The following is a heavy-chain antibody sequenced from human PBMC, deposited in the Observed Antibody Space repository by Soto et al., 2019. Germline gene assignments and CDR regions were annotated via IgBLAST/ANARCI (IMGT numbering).Heavy chain of an antibody. CDR2: IYWNDDK. CDR1: GFSLSTSGVG. CDR3: AHRRLYYFGSGSYYPPAFDI. J-gene: IGHJ3*02. D-gene: IGHD3-10*01. Sequence: SCPTLVNPTQTLTLTCTFSGFSLSTSGVGVGWIRQPPGKALEWLALIYWNDDKRYSPPLRSRLTITKDTSKNHVVLTMTNMDPVDTATYYCAHRRLYYFGSGSYYPPAFDIWGQGTMVTVSS. V-gene: IGHV2-5*01.